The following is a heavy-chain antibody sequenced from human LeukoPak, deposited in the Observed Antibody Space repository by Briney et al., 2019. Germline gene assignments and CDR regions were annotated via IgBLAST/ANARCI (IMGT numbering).Heavy chain of an antibody. CDR3: ARFSSLGFSGDP. Sequence: GGSLRLSCAASGFTFSSYSMNWVRQAPGKGLEWVSSISSSSSYIYYADSVKGRFTISRDNAKNSLYLQMNSLRAEDTAVYYCARFSSLGFSGDPWGQGTLVTVSS. V-gene: IGHV3-21*01. CDR2: ISSSSSYI. J-gene: IGHJ5*02. CDR1: GFTFSSYS. D-gene: IGHD3-10*01.